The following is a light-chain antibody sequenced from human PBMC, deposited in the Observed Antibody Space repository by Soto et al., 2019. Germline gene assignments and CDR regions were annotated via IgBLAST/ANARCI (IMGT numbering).Light chain of an antibody. J-gene: IGLJ1*01. CDR1: GSNIGAGYG. Sequence: QDGGTQPPSVPGAPGQTVTIACTGSGSNIGAGYGVQWYQQLPGTAPRLLIYGSDDRPSGVPDRFSASVSGNSASLAITGLQTEDEAVYYCQSYDSNLSEVFGPGTKVTVL. CDR2: GSD. CDR3: QSYDSNLSEV. V-gene: IGLV1-40*01.